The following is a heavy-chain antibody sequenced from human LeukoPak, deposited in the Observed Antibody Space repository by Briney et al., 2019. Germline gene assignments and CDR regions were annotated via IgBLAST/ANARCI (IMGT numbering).Heavy chain of an antibody. CDR1: GGSISSSSYY. CDR2: IYYSGST. Sequence: PSETLSLTCTVSGGSISSSSYYWGWIRQPPGKGLEWIGSIYYSGSTYYNPSLKSRVTISVGTSKNQFSLKLSSVTAADTAVYYCARLDSSGSSAFDIWGQGTMVTVSS. D-gene: IGHD3-22*01. J-gene: IGHJ3*02. CDR3: ARLDSSGSSAFDI. V-gene: IGHV4-39*07.